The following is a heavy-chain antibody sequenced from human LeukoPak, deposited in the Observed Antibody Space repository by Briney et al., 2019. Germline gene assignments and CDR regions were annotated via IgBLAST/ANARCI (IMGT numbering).Heavy chain of an antibody. V-gene: IGHV3-23*01. D-gene: IGHD2-2*01. Sequence: GSLRLSCAASGFTFSSYAMSWVRQAPGKGLEWVSAISGSGGSTYYADSVKGRFTISRDNSKNTLYLQMNSLRAEDTAVYYCAKTDQLLDLFDYWGQGTLVTVSS. J-gene: IGHJ4*02. CDR3: AKTDQLLDLFDY. CDR2: ISGSGGST. CDR1: GFTFSSYA.